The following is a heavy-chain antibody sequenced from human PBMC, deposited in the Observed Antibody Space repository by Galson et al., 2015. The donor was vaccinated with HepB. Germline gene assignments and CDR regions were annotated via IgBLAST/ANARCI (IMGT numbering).Heavy chain of an antibody. CDR2: ISSSSSYT. CDR1: GFTFSDYY. V-gene: IGHV3-11*03. Sequence: SLRLSCAASGFTFSDYYMSWVRQAPGKGLEWVSYISSSSSYTTYAGSVKGRFTISRDNAKNSLYLQMNSLRAEDTAVYYCASAKGAANWFDSWGQGTLVTVSS. D-gene: IGHD6-13*01. CDR3: ASAKGAANWFDS. J-gene: IGHJ5*01.